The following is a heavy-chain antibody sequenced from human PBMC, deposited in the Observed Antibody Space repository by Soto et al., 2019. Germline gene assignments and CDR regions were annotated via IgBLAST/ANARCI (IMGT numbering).Heavy chain of an antibody. V-gene: IGHV4-39*01. J-gene: IGHJ4*02. CDR2: MYYSGST. CDR1: GGSIGSSSYY. D-gene: IGHD6-19*01. CDR3: ARLVQWLHGSYVDY. Sequence: QLQLQESGPGLVKPSETLSLTCTVSGGSIGSSSYYWGWIRQPPGKGLEWIGSMYYSGSTFYNPSLKSRVTISVDTSKNQFSLTLSSVTAADTAVYYCARLVQWLHGSYVDYWGQGTLVTVSS.